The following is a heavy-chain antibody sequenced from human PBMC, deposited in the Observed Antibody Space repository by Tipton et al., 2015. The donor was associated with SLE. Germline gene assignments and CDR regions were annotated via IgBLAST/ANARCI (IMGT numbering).Heavy chain of an antibody. CDR3: ARDGGYSPYDRNDY. Sequence: SLRLSCLASGFTFRSYWMTWVRQAPGKGLEWVGNIDQDGSDKTYVDSVRGRFTISRDNAKSSLFLQMNSLRAEDTAVYYCARDGGYSPYDRNDYEGQGTLVTLSS. V-gene: IGHV3-7*01. D-gene: IGHD5-12*01. CDR2: IDQDGSDK. CDR1: GFTFRSYW. J-gene: IGHJ4*02.